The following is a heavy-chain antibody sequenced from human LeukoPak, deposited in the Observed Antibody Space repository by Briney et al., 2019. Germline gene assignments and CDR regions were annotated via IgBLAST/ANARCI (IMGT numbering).Heavy chain of an antibody. V-gene: IGHV3-74*01. CDR3: TRALNYDSRSGIYTWFDS. J-gene: IGHJ5*01. D-gene: IGHD3-10*01. CDR1: GFTFSSYW. CDR2: INGDGSST. Sequence: GGSLRLSCAASGFTFSSYWMFWVRQTPGKGLLWVSRINGDGSSTGDADSVKGRFTISRDNTRNTLYLQMNNLRAEDTAVYYCTRALNYDSRSGIYTWFDSWGQGTPVTVSS.